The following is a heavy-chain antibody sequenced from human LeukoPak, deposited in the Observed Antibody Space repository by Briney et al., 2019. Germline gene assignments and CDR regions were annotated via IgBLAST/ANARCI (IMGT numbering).Heavy chain of an antibody. CDR3: ARTFRGIDN. CDR2: INSGGSTI. CDR1: GFTFSSYT. D-gene: IGHD3-10*01. J-gene: IGHJ4*02. Sequence: GGSLRLSCVASGFTFSSYTMNWVRQTPGKGLEWISYINSGGSTIYYADSVKGRFTISRDNAKNSLYLQMNSLRAEDTAIYYCARTFRGIDNWGQGTLVTVSS. V-gene: IGHV3-48*04.